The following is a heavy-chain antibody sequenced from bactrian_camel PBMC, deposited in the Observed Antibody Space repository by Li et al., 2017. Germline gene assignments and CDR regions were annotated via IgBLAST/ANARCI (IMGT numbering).Heavy chain of an antibody. CDR2: YYRGAGGSS. Sequence: VQLVESGGDSVEAGGSLKLSCAASGHVYSSYCMGWFRQAPGKEREWLAAYYRGAGGSSDYADSVKGRFSISLHNAQRTLYLQMNDLKPEDTAMYYCAAAYGGGTWCREKVEIWGQGTQVTIS. D-gene: IGHD1*01. CDR3: AAAYGGGTWCREKVEI. J-gene: IGHJ4*01. CDR1: GHVYSSYC. V-gene: IGHV3S31*01.